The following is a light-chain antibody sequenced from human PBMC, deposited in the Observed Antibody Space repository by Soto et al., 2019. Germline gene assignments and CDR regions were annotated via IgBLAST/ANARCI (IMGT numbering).Light chain of an antibody. CDR1: QGISSY. J-gene: IGKJ4*01. CDR2: AAS. V-gene: IGKV1-27*01. Sequence: DIQMTQSPSSLSASVGDRVTVTCRASQGISSYLAWYQQKPGKVPKLLIFAASTLQPGVPSRFSGSGSGTDFTLTIRSLQPEVVGTDYCQKYDSASSPTFGGGHNVQIK. CDR3: QKYDSASSPT.